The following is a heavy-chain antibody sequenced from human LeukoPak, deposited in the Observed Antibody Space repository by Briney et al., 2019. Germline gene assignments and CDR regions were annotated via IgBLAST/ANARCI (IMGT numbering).Heavy chain of an antibody. CDR2: ISGSP. V-gene: IGHV3-23*01. CDR1: GFTFSSYA. CDR3: AKGYGSGWSLFDY. D-gene: IGHD6-19*01. Sequence: PGGSLRLSCAASGFTFSSYAMSWVRQAPGKGLEWVSTISGSPYYADSVKGRFTISRDNSKNTLYLQMNSLRAEDTAVYYCAKGYGSGWSLFDYWGQGTLVTVSS. J-gene: IGHJ4*02.